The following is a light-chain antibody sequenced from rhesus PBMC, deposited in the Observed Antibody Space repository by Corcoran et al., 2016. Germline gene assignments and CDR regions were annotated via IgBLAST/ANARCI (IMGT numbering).Light chain of an antibody. Sequence: EIVMTQSPATLSLSPGDRATLSCRASQSVRSNLAWYQQKPGQAPRLLIYYASHRATGIPDRFSGSGSGTDLTLTISSLEPEDVGVYYCQQYKNWYSFGQGTKVEIK. J-gene: IGKJ2*01. CDR3: QQYKNWYS. CDR2: YAS. CDR1: QSVRSN. V-gene: IGKV3-35*01.